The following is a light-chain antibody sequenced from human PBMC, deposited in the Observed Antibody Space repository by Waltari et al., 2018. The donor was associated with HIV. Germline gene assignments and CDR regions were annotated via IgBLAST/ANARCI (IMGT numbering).Light chain of an antibody. CDR2: KTS. V-gene: IGKV1-5*03. J-gene: IGKJ1*01. Sequence: DIQMTQSPSTLSTSVGDRITITCRASQSIDTWLAWYQQKPGKAPKLLVYKTSSLQSGVPSRFSGSGSGTEFTLTISSLQPDDFATYYTSSPWTFGQGTRVDI. CDR3: SSPWT. CDR1: QSIDTW.